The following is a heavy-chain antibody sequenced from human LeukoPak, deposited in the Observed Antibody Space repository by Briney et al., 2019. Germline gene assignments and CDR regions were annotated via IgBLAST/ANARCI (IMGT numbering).Heavy chain of an antibody. J-gene: IGHJ5*02. D-gene: IGHD3-10*01. CDR2: MNPNSGNT. V-gene: IGHV1-8*01. CDR3: ARGFTMVRGVISRS. Sequence: ASVKVSCKASGYTFTSYDINWVRQATGQGLEWMGWMNPNSGNTGYARKFQGRVTMTRNTSISTAYMELSSLRSEDTAVYYCARGFTMVRGVISRSWGQGTLVTVSS. CDR1: GYTFTSYD.